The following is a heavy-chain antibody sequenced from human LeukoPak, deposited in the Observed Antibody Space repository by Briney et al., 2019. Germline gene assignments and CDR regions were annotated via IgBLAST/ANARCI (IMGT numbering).Heavy chain of an antibody. J-gene: IGHJ4*02. D-gene: IGHD3-22*01. Sequence: ASVKVSCKASGYTFTGYYMHWVRQAPGQGLEWMGCINPNNGDPHYAQKFQGRVTMTRDTSISTAYMELSRLRSDDTAVYYCARGYYYDSSGYSPFGYWGQGTLVTVSS. CDR2: INPNNGDP. CDR1: GYTFTGYY. V-gene: IGHV1-2*02. CDR3: ARGYYYDSSGYSPFGY.